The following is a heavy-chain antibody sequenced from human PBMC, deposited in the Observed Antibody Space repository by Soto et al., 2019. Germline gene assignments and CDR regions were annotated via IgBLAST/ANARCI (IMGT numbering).Heavy chain of an antibody. CDR3: GRVSGCGYSSWGY. D-gene: IGHD5-12*01. CDR2: ISTYNGNT. CDR1: GYTFINYG. Sequence: QVQLVQSGAEVKKPGASVMVSCKASGYTFINYGISWVRQAPGQGLEWMGWISTYNGNTNYAQKLQGRVTMTTDTSTSTAYLELRSLRSDDKAVYYCGRVSGCGYSSWGYWGQGTLVTVSS. J-gene: IGHJ4*02. V-gene: IGHV1-18*01.